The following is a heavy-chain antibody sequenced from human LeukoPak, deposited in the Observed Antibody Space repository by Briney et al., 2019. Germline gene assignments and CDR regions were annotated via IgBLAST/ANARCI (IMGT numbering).Heavy chain of an antibody. Sequence: SETLSLTCTVSGGSLTGYYWSWIRQPPGKGLEWIAYVYYTGRTLYNPSLESRVTISVDTSKTQISLKLTSVTAADTAVYYCARELGGKYYFDYWGQGTLVTVSS. V-gene: IGHV4-59*12. CDR1: GGSLTGYY. J-gene: IGHJ4*02. D-gene: IGHD6-25*01. CDR2: VYYTGRT. CDR3: ARELGGKYYFDY.